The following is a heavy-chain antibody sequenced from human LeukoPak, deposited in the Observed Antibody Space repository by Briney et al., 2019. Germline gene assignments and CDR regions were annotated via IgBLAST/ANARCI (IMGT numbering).Heavy chain of an antibody. CDR1: GGSISSYS. V-gene: IGHV4-59*08. J-gene: IGHJ4*02. D-gene: IGHD4-23*01. CDR3: AGQGGGNEVYYFDY. Sequence: SETLSLTCTVSGGSISSYSWSWIRQPPGKGLEWIGYIYYSGSTNYNPSLKSRVTISVDTSKNQFSLKLSSVTAADTAVYYCAGQGGGNEVYYFDYWGQGTLVTVSS. CDR2: IYYSGST.